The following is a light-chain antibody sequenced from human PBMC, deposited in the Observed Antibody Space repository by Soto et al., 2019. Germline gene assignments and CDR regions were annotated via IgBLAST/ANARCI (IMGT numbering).Light chain of an antibody. V-gene: IGLV1-40*01. CDR2: DNS. Sequence: QAVVTQPPSVSGAPGQRVTISCSGSSSNIGAGFDVHWYRQLPGTAPKLLIYDNSNRPSGVPDRFSGSKSGTSASLPITGLQAEDEAEYYCQSYDSRLSAYVFGSGTKLTVL. CDR1: SSNIGAGFD. J-gene: IGLJ1*01. CDR3: QSYDSRLSAYV.